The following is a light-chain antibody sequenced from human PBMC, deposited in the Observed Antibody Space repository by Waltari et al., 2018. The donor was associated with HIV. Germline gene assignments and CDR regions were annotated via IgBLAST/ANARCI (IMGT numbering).Light chain of an antibody. Sequence: QTAPTQPPSAPGPPGQRVTTSCSGSSCYIGNITVNWYQPLQGTDPKLFIFTNHQRPSGVPYQFSGSKAGTSAALAITGGQSEDEADYYYAEWDDSLNGYVFGTGTKVTVL. CDR2: TNH. J-gene: IGLJ1*01. CDR1: SCYIGNIT. CDR3: AEWDDSLNGYV. V-gene: IGLV1-44*01.